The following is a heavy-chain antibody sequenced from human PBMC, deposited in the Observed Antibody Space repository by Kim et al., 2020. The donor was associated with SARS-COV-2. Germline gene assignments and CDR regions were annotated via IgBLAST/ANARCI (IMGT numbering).Heavy chain of an antibody. CDR2: IYPGDSDT. Sequence: GESLKISCKGSGYSFTSYWIGWVRQMPGKGLEWMGIIYPGDSDTRYSPSFQGQVTISADKSISTAYLQWSSLKASDTAMYYCARPILIAAAAPPGAFGIWGQGTTFTVSS. J-gene: IGHJ3*02. CDR1: GYSFTSYW. V-gene: IGHV5-51*01. CDR3: ARPILIAAAAPPGAFGI. D-gene: IGHD6-13*01.